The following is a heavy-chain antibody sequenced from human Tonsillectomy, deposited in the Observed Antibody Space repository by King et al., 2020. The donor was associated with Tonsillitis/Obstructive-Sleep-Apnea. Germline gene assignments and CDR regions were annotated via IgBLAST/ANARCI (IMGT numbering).Heavy chain of an antibody. D-gene: IGHD3-10*01. CDR2: IRSKAYGGTT. V-gene: IGHV3-49*04. CDR3: ARDLGGWIDY. J-gene: IGHJ4*02. Sequence: VQLVESGGGLVQPGRSLRLSCTTSGFTFGDYIMNWVRQAPGKGLEWVGFIRSKAYGGTTEYAASVKGRFTISRDDSKSIAYLQMNSLKTEDTAVYYCARDLGGWIDYWGQGTLDTVSS. CDR1: GFTFGDYI.